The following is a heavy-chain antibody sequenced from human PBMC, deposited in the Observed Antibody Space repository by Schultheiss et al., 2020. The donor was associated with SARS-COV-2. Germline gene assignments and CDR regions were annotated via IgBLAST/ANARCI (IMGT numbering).Heavy chain of an antibody. V-gene: IGHV3-33*08. Sequence: GGSLRLSCVASGFTFSNYWMHWVRQAPGKGLEWVALIWYDGSNKYYADSVRGRFTISRDNSKNTLSLQMNSLRVEDTAVYYCARDRGNWYDFDYWGQGTLVTVSS. D-gene: IGHD1-20*01. CDR3: ARDRGNWYDFDY. CDR2: IWYDGSNK. J-gene: IGHJ4*02. CDR1: GFTFSNYW.